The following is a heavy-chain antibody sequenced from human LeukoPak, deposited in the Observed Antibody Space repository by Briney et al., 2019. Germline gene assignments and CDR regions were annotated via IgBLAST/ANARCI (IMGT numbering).Heavy chain of an antibody. V-gene: IGHV4-59*01. CDR3: ARGWELEYNWFDP. Sequence: SQTLSLTCTVSGGSISSYYWSWIRQPPGKGLEWIGYIYYSGSTNHNPSLKSRVTISVDTSKNQFSLKLSSVTAADTAVYYCARGWELEYNWFDPWGQGTLVTVSS. D-gene: IGHD1-26*01. J-gene: IGHJ5*02. CDR1: GGSISSYY. CDR2: IYYSGST.